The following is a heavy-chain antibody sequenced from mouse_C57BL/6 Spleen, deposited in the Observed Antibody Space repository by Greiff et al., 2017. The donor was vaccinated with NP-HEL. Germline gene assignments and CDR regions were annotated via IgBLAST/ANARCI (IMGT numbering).Heavy chain of an antibody. CDR1: GYTFTSYW. Sequence: QVQLLQPGAELVKPGASVKMSCKASGYTFTSYWITWVKQRPGHGLEWIGDIYPGSGSTNYNEKFKSKATLTVYTSSSTAYMQLSSLTSEDSAVYYCAKVVTQYSFDYWGQGTTLTVSS. CDR2: IYPGSGST. CDR3: AKVVTQYSFDY. J-gene: IGHJ2*01. D-gene: IGHD2-5*01. V-gene: IGHV1-55*01.